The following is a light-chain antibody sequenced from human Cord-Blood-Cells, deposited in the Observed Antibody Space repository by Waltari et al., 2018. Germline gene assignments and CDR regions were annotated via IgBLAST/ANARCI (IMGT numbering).Light chain of an antibody. CDR1: SSDVGGYNY. J-gene: IGLJ3*02. Sequence: QSALTQPASVSGSPGQSITISCTGTSSDVGGYNYVSWYQQHPGNAPKLMIYDVSNRPSGVSNRCSCSKSGNTASLTIAGLQAEDGADYYGSAYTSSSTWGFGGGTKLTVL. CDR3: SAYTSSSTWG. CDR2: DVS. V-gene: IGLV2-14*01.